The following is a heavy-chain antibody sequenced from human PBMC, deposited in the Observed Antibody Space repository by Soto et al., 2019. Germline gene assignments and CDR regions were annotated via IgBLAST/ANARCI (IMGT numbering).Heavy chain of an antibody. D-gene: IGHD1-26*01. V-gene: IGHV3-74*01. CDR3: VSLSANGGY. J-gene: IGHJ4*02. CDR2: IYSDGSRI. Sequence: EVQLVESGGGLVQPGGSLRLSCATSGFTFSNYYLDWVRLAPGKGLVWVSRIYSDGSRISYADFVKGRFTISTDNAKKTLSLQMKRLTVDDPAVYYCVSLSANGGYWGQGTLVTVSS. CDR1: GFTFSNYY.